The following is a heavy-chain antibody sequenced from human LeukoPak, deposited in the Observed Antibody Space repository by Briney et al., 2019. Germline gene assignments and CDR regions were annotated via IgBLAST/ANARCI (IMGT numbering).Heavy chain of an antibody. CDR3: ARDFGYNWNPFYYYYYMDV. D-gene: IGHD1-20*01. V-gene: IGHV1-69*01. CDR1: GGTFSSYA. Sequence: SVKVSCKASGGTFSSYAISWVRQAPGQGLEWMGGIIPIFGTANYAQKFQGRVTITADESTSTAYMELSSLRSEDTAVYYCARDFGYNWNPFYYYYYMDVWGKGTTVTVSS. CDR2: IIPIFGTA. J-gene: IGHJ6*03.